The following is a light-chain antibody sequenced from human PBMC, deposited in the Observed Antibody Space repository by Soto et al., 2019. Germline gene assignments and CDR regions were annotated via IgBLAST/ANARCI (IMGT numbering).Light chain of an antibody. CDR3: QQFNSYLSIT. Sequence: AIQLTQSPSSLSASVGDRVTITCRASQGISSALAWYQQKPGKAPKLLIYDASSLESWVPSRFSGSGSGTDFTLTISSLQPEDFATYYCQQFNSYLSITFGQGTRLEIK. V-gene: IGKV1-13*02. J-gene: IGKJ5*01. CDR2: DAS. CDR1: QGISSA.